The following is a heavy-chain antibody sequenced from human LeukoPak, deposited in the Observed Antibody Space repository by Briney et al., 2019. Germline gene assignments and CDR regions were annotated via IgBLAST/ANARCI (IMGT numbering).Heavy chain of an antibody. CDR1: GYTFTSYG. D-gene: IGHD3-22*01. CDR2: ISAYNGNT. Sequence: ASVKVSCKASGYTFTSYGISWVRQAPGQGLEWMGWISAYNGNTNYAQKLQGRVTMTTDTSTSTAYMELRSLRSDDTAVYYCARDLGNYYDSSGYYYSVAFDIWGQGTMVTVSS. V-gene: IGHV1-18*01. J-gene: IGHJ3*02. CDR3: ARDLGNYYDSSGYYYSVAFDI.